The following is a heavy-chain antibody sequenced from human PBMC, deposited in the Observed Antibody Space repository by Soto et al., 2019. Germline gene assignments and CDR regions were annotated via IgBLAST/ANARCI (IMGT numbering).Heavy chain of an antibody. J-gene: IGHJ5*02. D-gene: IGHD4-17*01. CDR1: GFTFRSYA. V-gene: IGHV3-23*01. Sequence: GGSLRLSCAASGFTFRSYAMSWARQAPGKGLEWVSSLLRSGSSTYYADSVKGRFTISSDISANSLYLQMDSLRAEDTAVYYCAKDAVSGDGVWLLDSWGQGTVVT. CDR2: LLRSGSST. CDR3: AKDAVSGDGVWLLDS.